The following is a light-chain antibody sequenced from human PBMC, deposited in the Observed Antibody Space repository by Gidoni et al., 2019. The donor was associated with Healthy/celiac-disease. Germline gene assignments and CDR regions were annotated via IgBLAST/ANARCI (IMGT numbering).Light chain of an antibody. CDR1: HSISSY. J-gene: IGKJ1*01. CDR2: GAS. CDR3: QQYNNWWT. V-gene: IGKV3-15*01. Sequence: DIVMTQSPATLSVSPGERATLSCRASHSISSYLACYQQKPGQAPRLIIYGASTRATGIPARFSGSGSGTEFTLTISSLQSEDFAFYYCQQYNNWWTFGQGTKVEIK.